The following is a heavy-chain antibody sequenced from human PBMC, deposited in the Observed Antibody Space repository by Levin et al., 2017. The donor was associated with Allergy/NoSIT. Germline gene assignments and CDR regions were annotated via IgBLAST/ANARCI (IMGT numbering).Heavy chain of an antibody. CDR3: VGPGFII. J-gene: IGHJ3*02. Sequence: ASVKVSCAASGFTFSTSWMTWVRQSPGKGLEWVASIKQDGSEKYYVDSVKGRFTVSTDNAKNSLYLQMNSLRAEDTAVYYCVGPGFIIWGQGTIVTVSS. D-gene: IGHD3-9*01. V-gene: IGHV3-7*01. CDR1: GFTFSTSW. CDR2: IKQDGSEK.